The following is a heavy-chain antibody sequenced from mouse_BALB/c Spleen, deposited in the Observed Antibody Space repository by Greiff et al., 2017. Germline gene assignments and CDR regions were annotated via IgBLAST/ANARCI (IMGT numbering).Heavy chain of an antibody. CDR3: ARPNWDWFAY. J-gene: IGHJ3*01. V-gene: IGHV5-6*01. CDR2: ISSGGSYT. CDR1: GFTFSSYG. Sequence: EVMLVESGGDLVKPGGSLKLSCAASGFTFSSYGMSWVRQTPDKRLEWVATISSGGSYTYYPDSVKGRFTISRDNAKNTLYLQMSSLKSEDTAMYYCARPNWDWFAYWGQGTLVTVSA. D-gene: IGHD4-1*01.